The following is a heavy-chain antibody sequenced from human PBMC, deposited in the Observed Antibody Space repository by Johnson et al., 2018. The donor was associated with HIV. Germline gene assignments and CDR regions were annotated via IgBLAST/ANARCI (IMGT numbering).Heavy chain of an antibody. J-gene: IGHJ3*02. Sequence: VQLVESGGNLVKPGGSLRLSCAASGFTFSDYYMSWIRQAPGKGLEWVSLIYGGGTTYYADSVKGRFTVSRDNSKNTLYLQMNSLTAEDTAVYYCARENYDYVWESYRKGGAFDIWGQGTMVTVSS. CDR1: GFTFSDYY. CDR2: IYGGGTT. V-gene: IGHV3-66*01. CDR3: ARENYDYVWESYRKGGAFDI. D-gene: IGHD3-16*02.